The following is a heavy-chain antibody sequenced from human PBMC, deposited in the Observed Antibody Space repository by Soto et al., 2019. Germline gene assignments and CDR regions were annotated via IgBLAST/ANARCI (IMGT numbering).Heavy chain of an antibody. D-gene: IGHD6-13*01. CDR1: GFTFSDYG. J-gene: IGHJ6*02. CDR3: GREGQQLAQEKYYQFNGMDV. CDR2: ISGDNINS. V-gene: IGHV1-18*01. Sequence: GASVKVSCKASGFTFSDYGLSWVRQAPGQPLEWMGWISGDNINSKYSQKFQGGLTMTTDTSTATASMELRSLTSDDTAVYYCGREGQQLAQEKYYQFNGMDVWGQGTTVTVSS.